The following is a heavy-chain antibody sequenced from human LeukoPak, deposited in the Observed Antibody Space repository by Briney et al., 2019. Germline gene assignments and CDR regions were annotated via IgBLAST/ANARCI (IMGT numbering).Heavy chain of an antibody. CDR2: ISSSSRYI. CDR1: GFTFSSYS. D-gene: IGHD3-3*01. J-gene: IGHJ3*02. CDR3: ARDRAIILFGAFDI. Sequence: PGGTLRLSCAASGFTFSSYSMNWVRQAPGKGLEWVSSISSSSRYIYYADSVKGRFTISRDNAKNSLYLQMNSLRAEDTAVYYCARDRAIILFGAFDIWGPGTMVTVSS. V-gene: IGHV3-21*01.